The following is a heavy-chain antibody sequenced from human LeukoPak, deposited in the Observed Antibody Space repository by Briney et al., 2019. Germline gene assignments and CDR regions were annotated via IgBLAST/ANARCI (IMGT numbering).Heavy chain of an antibody. V-gene: IGHV4-59*08. CDR1: GGSISSNY. Sequence: PSETLSLTCTVSGGSISSNYWSWFRQPPGKGLEWIGYFCYSGSTNYNPSLKSRVTISVDTSKNQFSLKLNSVTAADTAVYYCARHAAQQLTPNDYWGQGTLVTVSS. D-gene: IGHD6-13*01. CDR2: FCYSGST. CDR3: ARHAAQQLTPNDY. J-gene: IGHJ4*02.